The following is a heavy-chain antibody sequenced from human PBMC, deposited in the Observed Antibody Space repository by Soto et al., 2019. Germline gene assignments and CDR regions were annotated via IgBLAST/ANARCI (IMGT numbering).Heavy chain of an antibody. CDR1: GGSISSYF. Sequence: QVQLQESGPGLVKPSETLSLTCTVSGGSISSYFWSWIRQPPGKGLEWIGYIYYSGSTNYNHSLKSRVTISVDTSKNQFSLKMSSVTPADTAVYYCASETTVTDAFDIWGQGTMVTVSS. CDR2: IYYSGST. D-gene: IGHD4-4*01. J-gene: IGHJ3*02. V-gene: IGHV4-59*01. CDR3: ASETTVTDAFDI.